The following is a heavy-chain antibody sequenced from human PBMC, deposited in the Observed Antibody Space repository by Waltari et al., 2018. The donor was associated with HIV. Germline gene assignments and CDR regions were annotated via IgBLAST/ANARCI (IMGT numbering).Heavy chain of an antibody. CDR2: IYGNGAV. CDR3: ARGFTQAGPDV. V-gene: IGHV4-4*07. J-gene: IGHJ4*02. CDR1: GGSISNYY. Sequence: QVHLQESGPGLVRPSETLSLTCTVSGGSISNYYWTWIRQSADKGLEWIGRIYGNGAVNYNPALKSRVSLSVDVSNNQFAMKLRSVKAADTAVYFCARGFTQAGPDVWGQGTLVTVSS.